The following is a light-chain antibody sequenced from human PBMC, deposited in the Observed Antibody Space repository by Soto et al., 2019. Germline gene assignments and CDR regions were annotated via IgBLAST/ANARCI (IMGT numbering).Light chain of an antibody. CDR2: GAS. V-gene: IGKV3-15*01. Sequence: EIVMTQSPATLSVSPGERATLSCRASQSVSSNLAWYQQKPGQAPRLLIYGASTRATGIPARFSGSGSGTEFTLTISSLQSEDFAVYYCQHLTGTFGQGTTLEIK. CDR3: QHLTGT. CDR1: QSVSSN. J-gene: IGKJ2*01.